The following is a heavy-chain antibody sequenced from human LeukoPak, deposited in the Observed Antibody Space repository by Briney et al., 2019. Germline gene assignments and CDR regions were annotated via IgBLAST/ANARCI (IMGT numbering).Heavy chain of an antibody. CDR3: SRVYSSVLWYSEYFQH. V-gene: IGHV1-18*01. J-gene: IGHJ1*01. Sequence: DSVKLSCKASGYTFTSYGMSWVRQAPGQGLEWMGWISVYNGNTNYAHNLQRRVTMTTDTSTSTAYMELRSLRSDDAAVYYCSRVYSSVLWYSEYFQHWGQGTLVTVSS. D-gene: IGHD6-19*01. CDR1: GYTFTSYG. CDR2: ISVYNGNT.